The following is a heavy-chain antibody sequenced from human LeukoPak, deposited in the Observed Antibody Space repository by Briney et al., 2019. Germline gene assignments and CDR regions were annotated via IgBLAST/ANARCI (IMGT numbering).Heavy chain of an antibody. CDR2: ISAYNGNT. CDR1: GYTFTSYG. J-gene: IGHJ4*02. V-gene: IGHV1-18*01. CDR3: ARETAYYHDSSGDVVYYFDY. Sequence: ASVKVSCKASGYTFTSYGISWVRQAPGQGLEWMGWISAYNGNTNYAQKLQGRVTMTTDTSTSTAYMELRSLRSDDTAVYYCARETAYYHDSSGDVVYYFDYWGQGTLVTVSS. D-gene: IGHD3-22*01.